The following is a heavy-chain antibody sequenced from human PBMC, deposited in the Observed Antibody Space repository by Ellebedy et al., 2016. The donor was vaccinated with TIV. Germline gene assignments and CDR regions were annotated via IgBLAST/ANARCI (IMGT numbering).Heavy chain of an antibody. Sequence: GESLKISCAASGFTFNNYVMSWVRQALGKGLECVANIRQDGSEKSYVDSVKGRFTISRDNAKNSLHLQMNGLRAEDAAVYYCARHTDYALDYWGQGALVTVSS. J-gene: IGHJ4*02. CDR3: ARHTDYALDY. D-gene: IGHD4-17*01. CDR1: GFTFNNYV. V-gene: IGHV3-7*01. CDR2: IRQDGSEK.